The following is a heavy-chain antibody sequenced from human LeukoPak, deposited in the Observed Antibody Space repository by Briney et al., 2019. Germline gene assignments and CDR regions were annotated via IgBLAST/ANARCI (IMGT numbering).Heavy chain of an antibody. D-gene: IGHD6-13*01. V-gene: IGHV3-66*01. CDR1: GFTVSINS. Sequence: GGSLRLSCTVSGFTVSINSMSWVRQAPGKGLEWVSFIYSGGNTHYSDSVKGRFTISRDNAKNSLYLRMNSLRAEDTAVYYCARDGIAANYYYYYMDVWGKGTTVTVSS. CDR3: ARDGIAANYYYYYMDV. J-gene: IGHJ6*03. CDR2: IYSGGNT.